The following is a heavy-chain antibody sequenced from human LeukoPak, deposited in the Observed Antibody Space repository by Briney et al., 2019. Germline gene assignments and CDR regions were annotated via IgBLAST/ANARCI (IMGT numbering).Heavy chain of an antibody. CDR2: IYTSGTT. CDR3: ARGGGWFDP. J-gene: IGHJ5*02. CDR1: GASLSSYY. V-gene: IGHV4-4*09. Sequence: SETLSLTCSVSGASLSSYYWSWIRRPPGKELEWIGYIYTSGTTDYNPSLKSRVTMLVDTSSNHVSLNLSSVTTADTAVYYCARGGGWFDPWGQGTLVTVSS. D-gene: IGHD3-16*01.